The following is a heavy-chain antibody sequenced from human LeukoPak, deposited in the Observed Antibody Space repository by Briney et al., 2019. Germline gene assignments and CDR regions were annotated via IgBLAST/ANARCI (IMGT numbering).Heavy chain of an antibody. CDR1: GFTFSSYW. CDR3: VRGGGRGDYNERYYFDY. V-gene: IGHV3-7*01. J-gene: IGHJ4*02. Sequence: GGSLRLSCAASGFTFSSYWMSWVRQAPGKGLEWVANIKQDGSEKYYVDSVKGRFTISRDNAKNSLHLQMNSLTAEDTAVYYCVRGGGRGDYNERYYFDYWGRGTLVTVSS. CDR2: IKQDGSEK. D-gene: IGHD3-22*01.